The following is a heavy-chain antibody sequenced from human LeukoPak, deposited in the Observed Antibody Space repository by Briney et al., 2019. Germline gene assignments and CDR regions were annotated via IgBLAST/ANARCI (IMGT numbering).Heavy chain of an antibody. J-gene: IGHJ3*02. V-gene: IGHV3-15*01. Sequence: GGSLRLSCAASGFTFSNAWMSWVRQAPGKGLEWDGRIKSKTDGGTTDYASPVKGRFTISRDDSKNTLYLQMTSLKTEDTAVYYCTTDSPYYYDSSGYFDHAFDIWGQGTMVTVSS. D-gene: IGHD3-22*01. CDR1: GFTFSNAW. CDR2: IKSKTDGGTT. CDR3: TTDSPYYYDSSGYFDHAFDI.